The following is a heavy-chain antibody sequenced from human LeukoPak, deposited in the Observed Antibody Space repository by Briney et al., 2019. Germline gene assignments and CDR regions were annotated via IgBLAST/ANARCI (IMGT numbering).Heavy chain of an antibody. CDR3: ARVARGGNSATFYYYYYYMDV. Sequence: GGSLRLSCAASGFTFSSYWMSWVRQAPGKGLEWVANIKQDGSEKYYVDSVKGRFTISRDNAKNSLYLQMNSLRAEDTAVYYCARVARGGNSATFYYYYYYMDVWGKGTTVTVSS. D-gene: IGHD4-23*01. CDR1: GFTFSSYW. J-gene: IGHJ6*03. CDR2: IKQDGSEK. V-gene: IGHV3-7*01.